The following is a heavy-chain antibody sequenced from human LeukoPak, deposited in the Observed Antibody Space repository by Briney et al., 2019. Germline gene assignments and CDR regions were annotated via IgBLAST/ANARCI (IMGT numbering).Heavy chain of an antibody. D-gene: IGHD5-18*01. CDR2: INPSGGST. CDR1: GYTFTSYY. V-gene: IGHV1-46*01. J-gene: IGHJ4*02. CDR3: ARSGYSYGYGFDY. Sequence: ASVKVSCKASGYTFTSYYMHWVRQGPGQGLEWMGIINPSGGSTSYAQKFQGRVTMTRDMSTSTVYMELSSLRSEDTAVYYCARSGYSYGYGFDYWGQGTLVTVSS.